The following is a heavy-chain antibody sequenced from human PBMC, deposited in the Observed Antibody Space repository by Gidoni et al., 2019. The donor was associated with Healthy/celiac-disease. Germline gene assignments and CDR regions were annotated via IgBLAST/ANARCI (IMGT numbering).Heavy chain of an antibody. D-gene: IGHD3-3*01. CDR1: GFTFSSYW. CDR2: IKQDGSEK. V-gene: IGHV3-7*01. Sequence: EVQLVESGGGLVQPGGSLRLSCPASGFTFSSYWISWVRQAPGKGLEWVANIKQDGSEKYYVDSVKGRFTISRDNAKNSLYLQMNSLRAEDTAVYYCARDTTLRFLEWLFIWFDPWGQGTLVTVSS. CDR3: ARDTTLRFLEWLFIWFDP. J-gene: IGHJ5*02.